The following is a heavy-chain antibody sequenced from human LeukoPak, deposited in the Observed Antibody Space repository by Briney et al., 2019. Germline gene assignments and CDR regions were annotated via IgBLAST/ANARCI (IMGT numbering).Heavy chain of an antibody. CDR3: ARVIAAGVDFDY. V-gene: IGHV4-38-2*01. J-gene: IGHJ4*02. Sequence: PSETLSLTCAVSGYWGWIRQPPGKGLEWIGSIYHSGSTYYNPSLKSRVTILVDTSKSQFSLHLSSVTAADTAIYYCARVIAAGVDFDYWGQGTLVTVSS. CDR1: GY. CDR2: IYHSGST. D-gene: IGHD6-13*01.